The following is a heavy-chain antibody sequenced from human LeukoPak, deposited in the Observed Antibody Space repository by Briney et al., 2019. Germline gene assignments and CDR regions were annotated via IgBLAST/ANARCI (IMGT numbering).Heavy chain of an antibody. J-gene: IGHJ4*02. D-gene: IGHD1-26*01. Sequence: GSLRLSCAASGFTFSSYAISWVRQAPGKGLEWGSAISGSGGSTYYADSVKGRFTISRDNSKNTLYLQMNSLRAEDTAVHYCAKEGERVSGSYSDYWGQGTLVTVSS. CDR3: AKEGERVSGSYSDY. CDR2: ISGSGGST. V-gene: IGHV3-23*01. CDR1: GFTFSSYA.